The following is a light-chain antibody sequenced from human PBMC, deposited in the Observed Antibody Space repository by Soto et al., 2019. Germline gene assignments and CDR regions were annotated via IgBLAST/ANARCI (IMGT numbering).Light chain of an antibody. CDR3: CSYAGNYLLR. V-gene: IGLV2-11*01. CDR2: DIS. Sequence: QSVLTQPRSVSGSPGQSVTISCTGTSSDVGGYNYVSWYQQNPGKAPKVMIYDISKRPSGVPDRFSGSKSGNTASLTISGLQAEDEADYYCCSYAGNYLLRFGGGTKLTVL. CDR1: SSDVGGYNY. J-gene: IGLJ2*01.